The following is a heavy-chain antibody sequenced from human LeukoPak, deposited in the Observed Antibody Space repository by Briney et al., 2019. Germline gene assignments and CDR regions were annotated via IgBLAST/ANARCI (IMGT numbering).Heavy chain of an antibody. V-gene: IGHV3-74*01. CDR2: IQGDGSNT. D-gene: IGHD6-13*01. J-gene: IGHJ4*02. CDR1: GFTFSKNW. Sequence: GGSLRLSCVASGFTFSKNWMHWVRQAPGKGLVWVSRIQGDGSNTNYADSVKGRFSISRDNAENTVYLQMTSLWAEDTGIYYCSRGTSAGGPISPFDFWGQGTVVTVSS. CDR3: SRGTSAGGPISPFDF.